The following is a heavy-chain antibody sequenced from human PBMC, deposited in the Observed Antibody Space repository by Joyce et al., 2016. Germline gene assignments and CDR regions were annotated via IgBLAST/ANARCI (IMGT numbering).Heavy chain of an antibody. Sequence: EVQLVESGGGLVQPGRSLRLSCTASGFTFGDYAMSGVRQAPRKGLEWGSFIRSKAYGGTTEYAASVKDRFTISRDDSKSIAYLQMNSLKTEDTAVYYCTRACGGSCFDYWGQGTLVTVSS. D-gene: IGHD2-15*01. J-gene: IGHJ4*02. V-gene: IGHV3-49*04. CDR1: GFTFGDYA. CDR2: IRSKAYGGTT. CDR3: TRACGGSCFDY.